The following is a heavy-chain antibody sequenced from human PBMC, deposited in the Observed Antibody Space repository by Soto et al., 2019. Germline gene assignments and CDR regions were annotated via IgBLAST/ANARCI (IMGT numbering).Heavy chain of an antibody. CDR2: ISFDGSDK. CDR3: VKGSEVARQELDY. CDR1: GFSFSNCG. J-gene: IGHJ4*02. V-gene: IGHV3-30*18. Sequence: GGSLRLSCAASGFSFSNCGMHWVRQAPGKGLEWVAAISFDGSDKYYPESVKGRFTISRDNSKNTLFLQMNSLRVEDTAVYYCVKGSEVARQELDYWGQGTLVTVSS. D-gene: IGHD2-15*01.